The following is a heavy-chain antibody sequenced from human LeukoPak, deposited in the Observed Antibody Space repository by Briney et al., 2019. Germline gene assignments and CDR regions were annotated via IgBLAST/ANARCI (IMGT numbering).Heavy chain of an antibody. Sequence: GGSLRLSCAASGFTFSNYWMSWVRQAPGKGLEWVASIDQYGRVKYYVDSVRGRFTFSRDNTKNSLHLQMNSLSAEDTAVYFCARADSYGSILDYWGQGTRVIDSS. J-gene: IGHJ4*02. CDR1: GFTFSNYW. CDR2: IDQYGRVK. V-gene: IGHV3-7*04. CDR3: ARADSYGSILDY. D-gene: IGHD5-18*01.